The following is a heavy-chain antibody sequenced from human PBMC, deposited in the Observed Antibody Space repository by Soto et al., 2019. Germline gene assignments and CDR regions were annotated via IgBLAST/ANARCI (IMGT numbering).Heavy chain of an antibody. Sequence: GESLKISCKGSGYSFTSYWIGWVRQMPGKGLEWMGIIYPGDSDTRYSPSFQGQVTISADKSISTAYLQWSSLKASDTAMYYCAREGYDILTGYYKTYYYYGMDVWGQGTTVTVS. V-gene: IGHV5-51*01. CDR1: GYSFTSYW. CDR2: IYPGDSDT. J-gene: IGHJ6*02. CDR3: AREGYDILTGYYKTYYYYGMDV. D-gene: IGHD3-9*01.